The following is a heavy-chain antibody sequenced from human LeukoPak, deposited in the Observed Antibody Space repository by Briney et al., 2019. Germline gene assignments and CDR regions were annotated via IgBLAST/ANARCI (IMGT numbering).Heavy chain of an antibody. CDR3: AKGTRITIFGVVPDDAFDI. Sequence: PGGSLRLSCAASGFTFSSYGMHWVRQAPGKGLEWVAFIRYDGSNKYYADSVKGRFTISRDNSKDTLYLQMNILRAEDTAVYYCAKGTRITIFGVVPDDAFDIWGQGTMVTVSS. CDR2: IRYDGSNK. J-gene: IGHJ3*02. V-gene: IGHV3-30*02. CDR1: GFTFSSYG. D-gene: IGHD3-3*01.